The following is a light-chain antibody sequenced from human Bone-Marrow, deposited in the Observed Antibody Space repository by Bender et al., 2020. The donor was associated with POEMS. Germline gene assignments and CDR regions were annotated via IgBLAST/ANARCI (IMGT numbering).Light chain of an antibody. V-gene: IGLV1-44*01. Sequence: QSVLTQPPSASGTPGQRVTISCSGGSIGRNPINWYQQLPGTAPRLVIYADDRRPSGVPNRFSGSKSGNTASLTISGLQAEDEADYYCCSYTSSNYWVFGGGTKLTVL. CDR1: SIGRNP. J-gene: IGLJ3*02. CDR3: CSYTSSNYWV. CDR2: ADD.